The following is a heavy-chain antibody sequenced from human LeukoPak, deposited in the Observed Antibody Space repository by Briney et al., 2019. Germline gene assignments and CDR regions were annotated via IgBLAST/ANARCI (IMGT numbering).Heavy chain of an antibody. J-gene: IGHJ4*02. Sequence: VRSLRLSCAASGFSFSSYGIHWVRQAPGKGLEWVAVVSNDGSDKNYADSVKGRFTISRDNSKNALYLQLNSLRAEDTAIYYCAKPYGDYYSTPYDYWGQGTLVTVSS. V-gene: IGHV3-30*18. CDR2: VSNDGSDK. CDR1: GFSFSSYG. D-gene: IGHD4-17*01. CDR3: AKPYGDYYSTPYDY.